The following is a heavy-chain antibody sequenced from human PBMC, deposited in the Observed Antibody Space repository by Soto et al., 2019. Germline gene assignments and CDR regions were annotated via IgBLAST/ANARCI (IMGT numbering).Heavy chain of an antibody. J-gene: IGHJ4*01. D-gene: IGHD6-25*01. Sequence: SETLSLTCTVSGGSIRSRSYYWGWIRQPPGKGLEWIGSISFSGSTYYNPSLNSRVTISADTSKNHFSLKLSSVTAEDTAVYYCARDLAGPTYWGHGTLVTVSS. CDR3: ARDLAGPTY. CDR1: GGSIRSRSYY. CDR2: ISFSGST. V-gene: IGHV4-39*02.